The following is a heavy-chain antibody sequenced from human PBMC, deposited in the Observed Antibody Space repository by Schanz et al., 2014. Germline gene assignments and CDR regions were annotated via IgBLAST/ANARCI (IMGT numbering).Heavy chain of an antibody. D-gene: IGHD3-3*01. V-gene: IGHV4-31*03. Sequence: QVQLQESGPGLVKPSQTLSLTCTVSGGSVSSGGDYWSWIRQHPGKGLEWIGFISYSGNTNYNASLKSRFTISVDKSKNHFSLKVRSVTAADTAVYYCARSAGRDFWSGYYTRFDYWGQGTLVTVSS. CDR3: ARSAGRDFWSGYYTRFDY. J-gene: IGHJ4*02. CDR1: GGSVSSGGDY. CDR2: ISYSGNT.